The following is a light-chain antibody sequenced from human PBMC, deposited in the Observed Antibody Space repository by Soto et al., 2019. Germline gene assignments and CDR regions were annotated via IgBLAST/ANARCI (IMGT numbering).Light chain of an antibody. Sequence: DIAMTQTPLSLSVTPGQPASISCKSSQSLLHSDGKTCLAWYLXKQGQPPQLXIYLGSNRASGVPDRFSGSASGTGGTLKIGRVEAEDVAVYYGMQALQTPMTFGQGTKVDIK. V-gene: IGKV2-28*01. CDR3: MQALQTPMT. CDR1: QSLLHSDGKTC. J-gene: IGKJ1*01. CDR2: LGS.